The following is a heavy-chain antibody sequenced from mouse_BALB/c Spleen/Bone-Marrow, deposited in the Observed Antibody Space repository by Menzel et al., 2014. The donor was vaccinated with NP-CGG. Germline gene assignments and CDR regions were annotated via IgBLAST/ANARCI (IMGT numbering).Heavy chain of an antibody. J-gene: IGHJ2*01. CDR3: ARDRGLTYFDY. D-gene: IGHD2-4*01. Sequence: VQLKESGGGLVQPGGSLRLSCTPSGFTFTDYYMSWVRQPPGKALEWLGFIRNKANGYTTEYSASVKGRFTISRDNSQSILYLQMNTLRAEDSATYYCARDRGLTYFDYRGQGTTLTVSS. V-gene: IGHV7-3*02. CDR1: GFTFTDYY. CDR2: IRNKANGYTT.